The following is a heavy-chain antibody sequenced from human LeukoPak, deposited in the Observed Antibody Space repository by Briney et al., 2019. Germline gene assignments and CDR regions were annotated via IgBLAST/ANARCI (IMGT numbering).Heavy chain of an antibody. CDR3: ATVHHRYYDFWSGYYTTNY. Sequence: ASVKVSCKASGYTFTDYYMHWVRQAPGQGLGWMGWINPNSGGPNYAQKFQGRVTMTRDTSISTAYMELSMLRSDDTAVYYCATVHHRYYDFWSGYYTTNYWGQGTLVTVSS. D-gene: IGHD3-3*01. J-gene: IGHJ4*02. V-gene: IGHV1-2*02. CDR2: INPNSGGP. CDR1: GYTFTDYY.